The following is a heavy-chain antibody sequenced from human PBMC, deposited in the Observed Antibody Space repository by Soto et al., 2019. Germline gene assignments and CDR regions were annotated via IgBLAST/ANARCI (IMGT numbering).Heavy chain of an antibody. CDR3: ARRGYSYGYKYYFDY. J-gene: IGHJ4*02. CDR1: GGSISSSSYY. CDR2: IYYSGST. Sequence: SETLSLTCTVSGGSISSSSYYWGWIRQPPGKGLEWIGSIYYSGSTYYNPSLKSRVTISVDTSKNQFSLKLSSVTAADTAVYYCARRGYSYGYKYYFDYWGQGTLVTVSS. V-gene: IGHV4-39*01. D-gene: IGHD5-18*01.